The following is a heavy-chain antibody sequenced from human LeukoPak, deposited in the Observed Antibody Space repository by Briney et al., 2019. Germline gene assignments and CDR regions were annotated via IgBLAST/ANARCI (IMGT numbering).Heavy chain of an antibody. J-gene: IGHJ2*01. CDR1: GGSISSYY. Sequence: SETLSLTCTVSGGSISSYYWSWIRQPPGKGLEWIGYIYYSGSTNYNPSLKGRVTISVDTSKNQFSLKLSSVTAADTAVYYCARQKYYYDSSGYYYGGYFDLWGRGTLVTVSS. CDR2: IYYSGST. CDR3: ARQKYYYDSSGYYYGGYFDL. D-gene: IGHD3-22*01. V-gene: IGHV4-59*08.